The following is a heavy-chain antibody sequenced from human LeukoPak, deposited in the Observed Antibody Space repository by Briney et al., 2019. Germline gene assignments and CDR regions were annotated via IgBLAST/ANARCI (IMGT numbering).Heavy chain of an antibody. CDR1: GFTFSIYA. V-gene: IGHV3-23*01. CDR2: ITDSGGAT. D-gene: IGHD2-2*01. J-gene: IGHJ4*02. CDR3: AQRAQLPKRHFDY. Sequence: GGSLRLSCAASGFTFSIYAMSWVRQAPGKGLEWVSTITDSGGATYHADSVKGRFTISRDNTKNTLYLQMNSLRAEDTAVYYCAQRAQLPKRHFDYWGQGTLVTVSS.